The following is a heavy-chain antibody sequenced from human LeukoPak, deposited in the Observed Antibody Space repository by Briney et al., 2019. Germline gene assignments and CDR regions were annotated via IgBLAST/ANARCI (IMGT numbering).Heavy chain of an antibody. J-gene: IGHJ6*02. Sequence: ASVKVSCKASGYTFTGYYMHWVRQAPGQGLEWMGIINPSGGSTSYAQKFQGRVTTTRDTSTSTVYMELSSLRSEDTAVYYCARVWRPLWFGELRYGMDVWGQGTTVTVSS. CDR3: ARVWRPLWFGELRYGMDV. D-gene: IGHD3-10*01. V-gene: IGHV1-46*01. CDR1: GYTFTGYY. CDR2: INPSGGST.